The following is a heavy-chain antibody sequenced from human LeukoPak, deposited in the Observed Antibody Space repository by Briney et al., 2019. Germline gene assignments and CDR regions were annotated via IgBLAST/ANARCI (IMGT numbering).Heavy chain of an antibody. CDR3: ARGSHDYGDYFDY. CDR2: ISSSSSYT. V-gene: IGHV3-11*06. J-gene: IGHJ4*02. D-gene: IGHD4-17*01. Sequence: GGSLRLSCAASGFTFSDYYMSWIRQAPGKGLEWVSYISSSSSYTNYADSVKGRFTISRDSAKNSLYLQMNSLRAEDTAVYYCARGSHDYGDYFDYWGQGTLVTVSS. CDR1: GFTFSDYY.